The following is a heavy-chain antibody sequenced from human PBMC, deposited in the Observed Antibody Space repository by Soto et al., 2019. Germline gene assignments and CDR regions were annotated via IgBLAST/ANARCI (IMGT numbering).Heavy chain of an antibody. CDR1: GFTFNTYG. V-gene: IGHV3-33*08. CDR3: ARADCTGAYCYSWPFNYGVDV. D-gene: IGHD2-15*01. J-gene: IGHJ6*02. Sequence: QVQLVESGGGVVQPGGSLRLSCTTSGFTFNTYGMHWVRQAPGKGLEWVAIIWYAGSKKYYADSVKGRFTISRDNSKNALYLQMTSLRAEDTALYYCARADCTGAYCYSWPFNYGVDVWGQGTTVTVSS. CDR2: IWYAGSKK.